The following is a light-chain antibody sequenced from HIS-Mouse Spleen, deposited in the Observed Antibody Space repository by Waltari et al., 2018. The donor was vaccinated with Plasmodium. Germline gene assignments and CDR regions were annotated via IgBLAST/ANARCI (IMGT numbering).Light chain of an antibody. V-gene: IGLV1-44*01. CDR3: AAWDDSLNVLYV. J-gene: IGLJ1*01. CDR1: SSNIGSNT. CDR2: SNN. Sequence: QSVLTQPPSASGTPGQRVTISCSGSSSNIGSNTVNCYQQLPGTAPKLLIYSNNQRPSGVPDRFSGSESGTSASLAISGLQSEDEADYYCAAWDDSLNVLYVFGTGTKVTVL.